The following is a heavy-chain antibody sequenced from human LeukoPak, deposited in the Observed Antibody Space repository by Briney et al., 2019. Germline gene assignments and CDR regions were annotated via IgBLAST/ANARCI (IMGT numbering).Heavy chain of an antibody. CDR3: ARHDGSSWYYAFDV. CDR1: GASISSYY. Sequence: SETLSLTCTVSGASISSYYYNWIRQTAGGGLEWIGRLYISGSTDYNPSLKSRVTISVDTSNNQFSLKLNSVTAADTAVYYCARHDGSSWYYAFDVWGQGTMVTVSS. V-gene: IGHV4-4*07. D-gene: IGHD6-13*01. CDR2: LYISGST. J-gene: IGHJ3*01.